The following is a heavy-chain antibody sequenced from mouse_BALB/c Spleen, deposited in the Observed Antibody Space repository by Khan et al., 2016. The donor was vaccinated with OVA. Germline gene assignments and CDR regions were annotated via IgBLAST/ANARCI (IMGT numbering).Heavy chain of an antibody. D-gene: IGHD1-1*01. Sequence: EVELVESGGGLVQPGGSRKLSCAASGFTFSSFGMHWVRQAPERGLEWVAYISSGSGTIYYADTVKGRFTISRDNPKYNLFLQMTSLRSEDTAMYYCAKEATTVVGTWDWYFDVWGAGTTVTVSS. V-gene: IGHV5-17*02. CDR3: AKEATTVVGTWDWYFDV. J-gene: IGHJ1*01. CDR1: GFTFSSFG. CDR2: ISSGSGTI.